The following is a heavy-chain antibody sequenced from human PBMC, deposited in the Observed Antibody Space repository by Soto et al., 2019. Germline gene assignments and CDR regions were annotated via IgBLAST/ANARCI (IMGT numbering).Heavy chain of an antibody. Sequence: ASVKVSCKASGGTFSSYAISWVRQAPGQGLEWMGGIIPIFGTANYAQKFQGRVTITADESTSTAYMELSSLRSEDTAVYYCARGVMIKDNAFDIWGQGTMVTVSS. V-gene: IGHV1-69*13. CDR2: IIPIFGTA. CDR3: ARGVMIKDNAFDI. J-gene: IGHJ3*02. CDR1: GGTFSSYA. D-gene: IGHD3-9*01.